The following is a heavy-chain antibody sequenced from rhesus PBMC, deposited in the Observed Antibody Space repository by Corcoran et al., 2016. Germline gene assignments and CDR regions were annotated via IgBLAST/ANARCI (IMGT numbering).Heavy chain of an antibody. Sequence: QVQLQESGPGVVKPSETLSLTCAVSGYSISSGYDWSWIRQPPGKGLEWIGYIYGSSGSTNYNPSLKNRVTISKDTSKNQFSLKLSSVTAADTAVYYCAQRVVFTASFDYWGQGVLVTVSS. V-gene: IGHV4-76*01. CDR3: AQRVVFTASFDY. CDR1: GYSISSGYD. D-gene: IGHD2-27*01. CDR2: IYGSSGST. J-gene: IGHJ4*01.